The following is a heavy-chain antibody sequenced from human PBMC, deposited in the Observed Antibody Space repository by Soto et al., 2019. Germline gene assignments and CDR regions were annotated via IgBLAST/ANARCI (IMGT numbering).Heavy chain of an antibody. V-gene: IGHV1-69*02. J-gene: IGHJ4*02. CDR1: GGTFSSYT. Sequence: QVQLVQSGAEVKKPGSSVKVSCKASGGTFSSYTISWVRQAPGQGLEWMGRIIPILGIANYTQKFQGSVTISADKSTSTAYMELSSLRSEATAVYYWARGFHGCSGGSCSCWGQGTLVTVSA. D-gene: IGHD2-15*01. CDR2: IIPILGIA. CDR3: ARGFHGCSGGSCSC.